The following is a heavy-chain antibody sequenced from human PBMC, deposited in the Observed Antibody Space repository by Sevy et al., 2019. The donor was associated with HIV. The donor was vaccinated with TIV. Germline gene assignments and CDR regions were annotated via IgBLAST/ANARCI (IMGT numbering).Heavy chain of an antibody. J-gene: IGHJ6*02. CDR1: GFTFSSYA. V-gene: IGHV3-23*01. Sequence: GGSLRLSWAASGFTFSSYAMSWVRQAPGKGLEWVSAISGSGGSTYYADSVKGRFTISRDNPKNTLYLQMNSLRAEDTAVYYCAKRAIVVVTKGGYDVWGQGTTVTVSS. CDR3: AKRAIVVVTKGGYDV. D-gene: IGHD3-22*01. CDR2: ISGSGGST.